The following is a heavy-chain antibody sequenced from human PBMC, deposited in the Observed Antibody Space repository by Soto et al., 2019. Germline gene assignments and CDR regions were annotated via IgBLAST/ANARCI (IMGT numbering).Heavy chain of an antibody. J-gene: IGHJ4*02. CDR3: AKNLPKTGRFDY. Sequence: QLQLQESGPGLVKPSETLSLTCSLSGDSITRSTYFWAWIRQSPGKGLEWVGSIYYRGRTHYNPSLKSRVTISVDRSTNQFSLKMSSVTASDTAVYYCAKNLPKTGRFDYWGPGTLVTVSS. V-gene: IGHV4-39*01. CDR1: GDSITRSTYF. CDR2: IYYRGRT.